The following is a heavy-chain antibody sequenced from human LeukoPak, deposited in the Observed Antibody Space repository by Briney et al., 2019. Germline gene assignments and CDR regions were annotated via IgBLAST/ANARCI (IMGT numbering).Heavy chain of an antibody. V-gene: IGHV4-4*02. CDR2: IYHSGST. D-gene: IGHD3-10*01. CDR1: GFTFNMYSL. Sequence: GSLRLSCAASGFTFNMYSLHWVRQAPGKGLEWIGEIYHSGSTNYNPSLKSRVTISVDKSKNQFSLKLSSVTAADTAVYYCARRGRRMVRGVIKGWFDPWGQGTLVTVSS. J-gene: IGHJ5*02. CDR3: ARRGRRMVRGVIKGWFDP.